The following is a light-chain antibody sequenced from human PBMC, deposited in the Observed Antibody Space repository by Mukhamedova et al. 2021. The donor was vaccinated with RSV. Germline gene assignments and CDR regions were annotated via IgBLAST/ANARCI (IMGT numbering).Light chain of an antibody. CDR3: LQDYNYPLT. CDR2: AAS. Sequence: WYQRRVHGKAPKLLIYAASSLESGVPSRSSGSGSGTDFILTISSLQPEDFATYYCLQDYNYPLTFGGGTKVEIK. V-gene: IGKV1-6*01. J-gene: IGKJ4*01.